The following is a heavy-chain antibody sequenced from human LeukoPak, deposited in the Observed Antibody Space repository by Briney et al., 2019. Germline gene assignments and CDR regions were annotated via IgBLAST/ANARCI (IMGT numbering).Heavy chain of an antibody. CDR2: INSDGSST. Sequence: GGSLRLSSAASGFTFSSYWMHWVRHAPGKGLVWVSRINSDGSSTSYADSVKGRFTISRDNAKNTLYLQMNSLRAEDTAVYYCAHENYDFWSGYYTFDYWGQGTLVTVSS. V-gene: IGHV3-74*01. CDR3: AHENYDFWSGYYTFDY. CDR1: GFTFSSYW. J-gene: IGHJ4*02. D-gene: IGHD3-3*01.